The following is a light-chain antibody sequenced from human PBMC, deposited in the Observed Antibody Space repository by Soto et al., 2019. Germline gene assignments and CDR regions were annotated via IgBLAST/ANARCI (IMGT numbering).Light chain of an antibody. Sequence: DIQMTQSPSSLSASVGDRVTITCQASQDISNYLNWYQQKPGKAPKLLIYDASNLETGVPSRFSGSGSGTDFTFTISSLQPEDIATYYCQQYDNLPAFGGGTKVYIK. CDR1: QDISNY. V-gene: IGKV1-33*01. CDR3: QQYDNLPA. CDR2: DAS. J-gene: IGKJ4*01.